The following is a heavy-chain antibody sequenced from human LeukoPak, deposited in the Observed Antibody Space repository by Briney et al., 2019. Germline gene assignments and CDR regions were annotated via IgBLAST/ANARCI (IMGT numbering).Heavy chain of an antibody. J-gene: IGHJ4*02. D-gene: IGHD6-19*01. CDR3: ASFSSSGWSNFDY. V-gene: IGHV4-39*07. Sequence: PSETLSLTCTVSGGSISSSSYYWGWIRQPPGKGLEWIGSIYYSGSTYYNPSLKSRVTISVDTSKNQFSLKLSSVTAADTAVYYCASFSSSGWSNFDYWGQGTLVTVSS. CDR2: IYYSGST. CDR1: GGSISSSSYY.